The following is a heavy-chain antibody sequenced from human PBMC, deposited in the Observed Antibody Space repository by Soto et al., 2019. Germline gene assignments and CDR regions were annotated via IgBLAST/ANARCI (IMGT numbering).Heavy chain of an antibody. J-gene: IGHJ3*02. Sequence: SLTCTVSGGSISSYYWSWIRQPAGKGLEWIGRIYTSGSTNYNPSLKTRVTMSVDTSKNQFSLKLSPVTAADTAVYYCARVGKLELQGGAFDIWGQGTMVTV. V-gene: IGHV4-4*07. CDR2: IYTSGST. CDR1: GGSISSYY. CDR3: ARVGKLELQGGAFDI. D-gene: IGHD1-7*01.